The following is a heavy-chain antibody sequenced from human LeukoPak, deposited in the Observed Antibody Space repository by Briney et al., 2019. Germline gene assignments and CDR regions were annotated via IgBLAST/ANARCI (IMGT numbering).Heavy chain of an antibody. CDR1: GGSISSYY. CDR3: ARGVYYYDGSGYYVGTHDP. V-gene: IGHV4-4*07. D-gene: IGHD3-22*01. J-gene: IGHJ5*02. Sequence: SETLSLTCVVSGGSISSYYWSWNRQPAGKGLEWIGHIYTSGSTNYNPSLKSRVTMSVDTSKNQFSLKLSSVTAADTAVYYCARGVYYYDGSGYYVGTHDPWGQGTLVTVSS. CDR2: IYTSGST.